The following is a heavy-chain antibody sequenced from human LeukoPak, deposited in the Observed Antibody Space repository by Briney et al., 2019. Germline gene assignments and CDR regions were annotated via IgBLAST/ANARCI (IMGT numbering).Heavy chain of an antibody. D-gene: IGHD4-11*01. CDR3: AKADYSDYAFDY. V-gene: IGHV3-23*01. Sequence: GALRLSCVGSGFXFASYAMGWVRQAPGKGLEWVSGITSTGGDTYYADSVKGRFTITRDNSKNALSLQMDSLRAEDTAVYYCAKADYSDYAFDYWGQGALVTVSS. CDR1: GFXFASYA. CDR2: ITSTGGDT. J-gene: IGHJ4*02.